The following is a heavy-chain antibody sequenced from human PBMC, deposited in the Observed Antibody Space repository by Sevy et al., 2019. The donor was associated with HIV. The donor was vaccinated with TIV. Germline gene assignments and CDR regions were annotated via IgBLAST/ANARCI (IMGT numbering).Heavy chain of an antibody. Sequence: GGSLRLSCAASGFSFSNDDMHWVRQAPGKELDWVAVISHDERYKNYAESVKVRFTISRDNFKNTLFLQMDSLRPEDTAVYFCARLVYCGGDCYYLDSWGQGALVTVSS. CDR2: ISHDERYK. CDR1: GFSFSNDD. CDR3: ARLVYCGGDCYYLDS. D-gene: IGHD2-21*02. V-gene: IGHV3-30*01. J-gene: IGHJ4*02.